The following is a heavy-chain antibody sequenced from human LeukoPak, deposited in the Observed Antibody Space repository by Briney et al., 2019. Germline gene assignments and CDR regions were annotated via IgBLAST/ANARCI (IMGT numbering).Heavy chain of an antibody. CDR2: ISSSGSTI. J-gene: IGHJ4*02. V-gene: IGHV3-48*03. CDR3: ARVKYYYDSSGPNSH. D-gene: IGHD3-22*01. CDR1: GFTFSSYE. Sequence: PGGSLRLSCAASGFTFSSYEMNWVRQAPGKGLEWVSYISSSGSTIYYADSVKGRFTISRDNSKNTLYLQMNSLRAEDTAVYYCARVKYYYDSSGPNSHWGQGTLVTVSP.